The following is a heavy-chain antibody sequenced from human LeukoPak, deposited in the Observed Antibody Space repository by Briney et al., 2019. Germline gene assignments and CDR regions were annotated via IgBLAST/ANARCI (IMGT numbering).Heavy chain of an antibody. J-gene: IGHJ4*02. V-gene: IGHV3-7*01. D-gene: IGHD1-26*01. CDR1: GFTFSSYW. CDR2: IRDDGGEI. Sequence: GGSLRLSCEASGFTFSSYWMSWVRQAPGKGLEWVANIRDDGGEIYYVDSVKGRFTISRDNAKSSLFLQMDSLRAEDAAVYYCARDKPRGSYYGSIFDSWGQGTLVTVSS. CDR3: ARDKPRGSYYGSIFDS.